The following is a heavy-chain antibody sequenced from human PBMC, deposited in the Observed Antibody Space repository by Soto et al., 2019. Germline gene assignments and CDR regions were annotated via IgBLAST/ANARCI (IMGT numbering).Heavy chain of an antibody. Sequence: PGGSLRLSCAASGCTFSSYAMSWVRQAPGKGLEWVSAISGSGGSTYYADSVKGRFTISRDNSKNTLYLQMNSLRAEDTAVYYCANTLSDTADGMDVWGQGTTVTVSS. D-gene: IGHD3-22*01. CDR2: ISGSGGST. CDR1: GCTFSSYA. J-gene: IGHJ6*02. CDR3: ANTLSDTADGMDV. V-gene: IGHV3-23*01.